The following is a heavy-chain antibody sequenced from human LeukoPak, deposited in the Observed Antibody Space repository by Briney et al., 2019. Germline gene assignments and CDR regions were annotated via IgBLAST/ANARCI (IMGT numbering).Heavy chain of an antibody. V-gene: IGHV4-39*07. CDR3: ARGWDQAARQQTYYYYMDV. CDR2: IYYSGST. D-gene: IGHD6-6*01. J-gene: IGHJ6*03. CDR1: GGSISSSSYY. Sequence: SETLSLTCTVSGGSISSSSYYWGWIRQPPGKGLEWIGSIYYSGSTYYNPSLKSRVTISVDTSKNQFSLKLSSVTAADTAVYYCARGWDQAARQQTYYYYMDVWGKGTTVTVSS.